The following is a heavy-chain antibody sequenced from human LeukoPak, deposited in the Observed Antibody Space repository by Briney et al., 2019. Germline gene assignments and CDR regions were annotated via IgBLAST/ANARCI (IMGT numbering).Heavy chain of an antibody. CDR1: GFTIGTHG. J-gene: IGHJ5*02. Sequence: GGSLRLSCVASGFTIGTHGMHWVRQAPGKGLESVAIIFYDGSEEYHADSVKGRFSISRDNSKNMLYLQMNSLRAEDTAVYYCARGYCGSISCNWFDPWGQGTLVTVSS. CDR3: ARGYCGSISCNWFDP. CDR2: IFYDGSEE. D-gene: IGHD2-2*01. V-gene: IGHV3-30*02.